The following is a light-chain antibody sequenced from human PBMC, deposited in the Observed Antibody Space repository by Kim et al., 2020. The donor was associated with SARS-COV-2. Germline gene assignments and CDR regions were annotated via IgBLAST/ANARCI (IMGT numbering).Light chain of an antibody. J-gene: IGKJ2*01. CDR2: AVS. CDR3: QQFRTYPPT. V-gene: IGKV1-16*01. CDR1: QGIKTY. Sequence: ASVGDRINITCRASQGIKTYLAWFRHKPVTAPKSLISAVSTLQSGVPSRCSGSGSERDFTLTISSLQPEDFATYYCQQFRTYPPTFGQGTKLEI.